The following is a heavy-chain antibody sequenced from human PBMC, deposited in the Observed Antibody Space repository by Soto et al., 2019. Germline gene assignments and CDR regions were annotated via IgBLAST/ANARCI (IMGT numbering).Heavy chain of an antibody. CDR1: GFTFSNYG. CDR3: AKGDYHSPFFDS. D-gene: IGHD2-21*01. Sequence: GGSLRLSCAASGFTFSNYGLHWVRQAPGKGLEWVAVISYAGNIKYHTDFVKGRFTISRDNSKNTLHLQMNSLRADDTALYYCAKGDYHSPFFDSWGQGTLVTVSS. CDR2: ISYAGNIK. J-gene: IGHJ4*02. V-gene: IGHV3-30*18.